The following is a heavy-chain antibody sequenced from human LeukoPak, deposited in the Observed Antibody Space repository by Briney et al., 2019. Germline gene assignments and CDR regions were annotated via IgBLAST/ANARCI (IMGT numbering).Heavy chain of an antibody. CDR3: ARRDGSGSSYFDY. CDR2: INHSGST. CDR1: GGSFSGYY. J-gene: IGHJ4*02. D-gene: IGHD3-10*01. V-gene: IGHV4-34*01. Sequence: PSETLSLTCAVYGGSFSGYYWSWIRQPPGKGLEWIGEINHSGSTNYNPSLKSRVTISVDTSKNQFSLKLSSVTAADTAVYYCARRDGSGSSYFDYWGQGTLVTVSS.